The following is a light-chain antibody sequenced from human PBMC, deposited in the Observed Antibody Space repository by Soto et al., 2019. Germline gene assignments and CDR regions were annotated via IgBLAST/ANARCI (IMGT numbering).Light chain of an antibody. CDR1: SSYIGDYDY. Sequence: QSSLTRPASLSGSPGQSIPISCTGTSSYIGDYDYVSWFQQLSGKVLKLMISEVNNRTSGVSNRFSGSKSGKTAYLTISGREVEDEAEYFCFSFTASSTHGFGTGTKVTLL. CDR3: FSFTASSTHG. V-gene: IGLV2-14*01. CDR2: EVN. J-gene: IGLJ1*01.